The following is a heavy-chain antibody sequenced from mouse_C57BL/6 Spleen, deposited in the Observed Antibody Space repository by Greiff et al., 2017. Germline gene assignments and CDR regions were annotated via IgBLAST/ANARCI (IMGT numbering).Heavy chain of an antibody. Sequence: QVQLQQPGAELVRPGSSVKLSCKASGYTFTSYWMHWVKQRPIQGLEWIGNIDPSDSETHYNQKFKDKATLTVDKSSSTAYMQLSSLTSEDSAVYYCARGYYDYDYYAMDYWGQGASVTVSS. D-gene: IGHD2-4*01. J-gene: IGHJ4*01. CDR2: IDPSDSET. V-gene: IGHV1-52*01. CDR3: ARGYYDYDYYAMDY. CDR1: GYTFTSYW.